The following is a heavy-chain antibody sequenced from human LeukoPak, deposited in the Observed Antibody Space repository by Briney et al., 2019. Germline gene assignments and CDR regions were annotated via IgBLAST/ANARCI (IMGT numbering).Heavy chain of an antibody. CDR2: INAYNGNT. Sequence: ASVKVSCKASGYTFTSYRISRVRQPPAQGLGWMGLINAYNGNTNYAQKLQGRVTMTTDTSTSTAYMELRSLRSEDTAVYYCARDAGDEPQQNTVTPQNYYFDYGGRGTVVTVSS. V-gene: IGHV1-18*01. J-gene: IGHJ4*02. CDR3: ARDAGDEPQQNTVTPQNYYFDY. CDR1: GYTFTSYR. D-gene: IGHD4-11*01.